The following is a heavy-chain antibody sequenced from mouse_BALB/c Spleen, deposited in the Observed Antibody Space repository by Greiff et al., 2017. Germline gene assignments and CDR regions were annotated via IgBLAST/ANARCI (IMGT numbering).Heavy chain of an antibody. Sequence: EVQGVESGPELVKPGASVKISCKASGYTFTDYNMHWVKQSHGKSLEWIGYIYPYNGGTGYNQKFKSKATLTVDNSSSTAYMELRSLTSEDSAVYYCARHYYGSSYYAMDYWGQGTSVTVSS. D-gene: IGHD1-1*01. CDR2: IYPYNGGT. CDR1: GYTFTDYN. V-gene: IGHV1S29*02. CDR3: ARHYYGSSYYAMDY. J-gene: IGHJ4*01.